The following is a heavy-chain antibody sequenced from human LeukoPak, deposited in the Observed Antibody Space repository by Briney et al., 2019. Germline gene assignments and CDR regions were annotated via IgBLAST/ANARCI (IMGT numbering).Heavy chain of an antibody. D-gene: IGHD4-17*01. J-gene: IGHJ4*02. V-gene: IGHV3-21*01. CDR2: ISSSSSYI. CDR1: GFTFSSYS. Sequence: GGSLRLSCAASGFTFSSYSMNWVRQAPGKGLEWVSSISSSSSYIYYADSVKGRFTISRDNAKNSLYLQMNSLRAEDTAVYYCARVCGDHTCFDYWGQGTLVTVSS. CDR3: ARVCGDHTCFDY.